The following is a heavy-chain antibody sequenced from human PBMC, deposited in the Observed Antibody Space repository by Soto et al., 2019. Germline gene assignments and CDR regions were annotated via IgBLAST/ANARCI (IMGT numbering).Heavy chain of an antibody. J-gene: IGHJ4*02. D-gene: IGHD2-21*02. CDR2: IIPIFGTA. CDR1: GGTFSSYA. CDR3: ARSGYCGGDCSLSEY. V-gene: IGHV1-69*01. Sequence: QVQLVQSGAEVKKPGSSVKVSCKASGGTFSSYAISWVRQAPGQGLEWMGGIIPIFGTANYAQKFQGRVTITADESMSTAYMELSSLRSEDTAVYYCARSGYCGGDCSLSEYWGQGTLVTVSS.